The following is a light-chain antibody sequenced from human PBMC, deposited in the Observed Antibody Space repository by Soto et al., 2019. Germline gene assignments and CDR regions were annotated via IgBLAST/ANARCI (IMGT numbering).Light chain of an antibody. CDR3: SSYTSSSIFV. V-gene: IGLV2-14*03. Sequence: QSALTQPASVSGSPGQSISISCTGTSSDVGGYSYVSWYQHYPGKAPKLMIYDVNNRPSGVSNRFSGSKSGNTASLTISGLQAEDEADYYCSSYTSSSIFVFGTGTKVT. CDR2: DVN. J-gene: IGLJ1*01. CDR1: SSDVGGYSY.